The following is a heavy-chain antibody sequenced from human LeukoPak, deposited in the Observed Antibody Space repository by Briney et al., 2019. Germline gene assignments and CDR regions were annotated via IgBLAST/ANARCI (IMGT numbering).Heavy chain of an antibody. D-gene: IGHD6-13*01. V-gene: IGHV3-7*01. CDR2: IKQDGSAK. CDR1: GFTFSNAW. Sequence: PGGSLRLSCAASGFTFSNAWMSWVRQAPGKGLEWVANIKQDGSAKYYVDSVKGRFTISRDNAKNSLYLQMSSLRAEDTAVYYCARDSYSSSWSGLFDYWGQGTLVTVSS. CDR3: ARDSYSSSWSGLFDY. J-gene: IGHJ4*02.